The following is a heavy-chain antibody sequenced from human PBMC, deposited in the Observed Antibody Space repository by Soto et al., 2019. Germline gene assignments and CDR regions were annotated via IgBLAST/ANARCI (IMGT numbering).Heavy chain of an antibody. CDR1: GGSISSGDYY. J-gene: IGHJ4*02. CDR3: ARPLITIFGDPIDY. Sequence: SETLSLTCTVSGGSISSGDYYWSWIRQPPGKGLEWIGYIYYSGSTYYNPSLKSRVTISVDTSKNQFSLKLSSVTAADTAVYYCARPLITIFGDPIDYWGQGTLVTVSS. CDR2: IYYSGST. V-gene: IGHV4-30-4*01. D-gene: IGHD3-3*01.